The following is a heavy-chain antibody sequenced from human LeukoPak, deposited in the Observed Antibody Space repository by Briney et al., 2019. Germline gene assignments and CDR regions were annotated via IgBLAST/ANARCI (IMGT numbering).Heavy chain of an antibody. CDR3: AKDSSITMIVTLLFDY. CDR1: GFTVSSNY. D-gene: IGHD3-22*01. V-gene: IGHV3-23*01. CDR2: ISGSGTST. Sequence: PGGSLRLSCAASGFTVSSNYMSWVRQAPGKGLEWVSAISGSGTSTYYGDSVKGRFTISRDNSKNTLYLQMNSLRAEDTAVYYCAKDSSITMIVTLLFDYWGQGTLVTVSS. J-gene: IGHJ4*02.